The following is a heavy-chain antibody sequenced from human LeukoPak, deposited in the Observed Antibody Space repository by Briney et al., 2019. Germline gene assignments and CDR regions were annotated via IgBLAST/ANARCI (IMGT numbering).Heavy chain of an antibody. CDR2: IIPIFGTA. D-gene: IGHD2-2*01. CDR1: GGTFSSYA. J-gene: IGHJ4*02. CDR3: ARDCPISSSTSCSDY. V-gene: IGHV1-69*01. Sequence: SVKVSCKASGGTFSSYAISWVRQAPGQGLEWMGGIIPIFGTANYAQKFQGRVTITADESTSIAYMELSSLRSEDTAVYYCARDCPISSSTSCSDYWGQGTLVTVSS.